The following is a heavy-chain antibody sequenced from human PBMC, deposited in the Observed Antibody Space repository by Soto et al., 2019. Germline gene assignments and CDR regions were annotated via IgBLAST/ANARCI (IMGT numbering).Heavy chain of an antibody. Sequence: EAQLVESGGGLVKPGESLRLSCAASGFTFNNAWVNWVRQAPGKGLEWIGRIRSKTDGGTTDYAAPVKGRFTISRDDSKNTLYLQINSLKTGDTAVYYCMTRLYWGSGTTVTVSS. CDR1: GFTFNNAW. D-gene: IGHD2-21*02. V-gene: IGHV3-15*01. J-gene: IGHJ6*04. CDR2: IRSKTDGGTT. CDR3: MTRLY.